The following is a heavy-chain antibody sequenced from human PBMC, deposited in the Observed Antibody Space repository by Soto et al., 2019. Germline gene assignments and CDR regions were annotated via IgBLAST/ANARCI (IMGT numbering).Heavy chain of an antibody. Sequence: SETLSLTCTVSGGSISSYYWSWIRQPPGKGLEWIGYIYYSGSTNYNPSLKSRVTISVDTSKNQFSLKLSSVTAADTAVYYCAKGGFQFDYWGQGTLVTVSS. J-gene: IGHJ4*02. CDR2: IYYSGST. D-gene: IGHD2-15*01. CDR1: GGSISSYY. V-gene: IGHV4-59*01. CDR3: AKGGFQFDY.